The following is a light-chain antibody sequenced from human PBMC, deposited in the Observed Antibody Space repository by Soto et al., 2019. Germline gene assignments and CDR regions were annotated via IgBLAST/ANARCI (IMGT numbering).Light chain of an antibody. J-gene: IGKJ1*01. CDR2: AAS. Sequence: DIQMTRSPSSLSGSGGDRGTVTGRASQSISSYLNWYQQKPGKAPKLLIYAASSLQSGVPSRFSGSGSGTDFTLTISSLQPEDFATYYCQQSYSRVTFGQGTKVDIK. CDR1: QSISSY. V-gene: IGKV1-39*01. CDR3: QQSYSRVT.